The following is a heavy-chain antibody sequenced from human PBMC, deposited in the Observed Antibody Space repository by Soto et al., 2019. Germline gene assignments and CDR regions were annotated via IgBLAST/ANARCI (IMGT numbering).Heavy chain of an antibody. CDR2: IDWDDDK. CDR1: GFSLSTSGMC. Sequence: GSGPTLVNPTQTLTLTYTFSGFSLSTSGMCVSWIRQPPGKALEWLARIDWDDDKYYSTSLKTRLTISKDTSKNQVVLTMTNMDPVDTATYYCARMSRMDLNYYYYMDVWGKGTTVTVSS. J-gene: IGHJ6*03. V-gene: IGHV2-70*11. CDR3: ARMSRMDLNYYYYMDV.